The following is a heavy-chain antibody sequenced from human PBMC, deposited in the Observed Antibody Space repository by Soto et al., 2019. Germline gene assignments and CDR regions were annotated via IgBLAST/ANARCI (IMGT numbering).Heavy chain of an antibody. D-gene: IGHD2-15*01. J-gene: IGHJ6*03. CDR2: INAGNGNT. V-gene: IGHV1-3*01. CDR3: AREGRSEIGYCSGGSCPLYYYYYYMDV. CDR1: GYTFTSYA. Sequence: GASVKVSCKASGYTFTSYAMHWVRQAPGQRLEWMGWINAGNGNTKYSQKFQGRVTITRDTSASTAYMELSSLRSEDTAVYYCAREGRSEIGYCSGGSCPLYYYYYYMDVWGKGTTVTVSS.